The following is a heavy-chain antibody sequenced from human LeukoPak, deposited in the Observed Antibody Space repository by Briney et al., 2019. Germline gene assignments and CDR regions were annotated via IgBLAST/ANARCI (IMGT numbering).Heavy chain of an antibody. D-gene: IGHD6-19*01. CDR3: AREGTVAGDTTFYYYYGMDV. V-gene: IGHV3-23*01. J-gene: IGHJ6*02. CDR1: GFTFSSYA. CDR2: ISGSGGST. Sequence: GGSLRLSCAASGFTFSSYAMSWVRQAPGKGLEWVSAISGSGGSTYYADSVKGRFTISRDNAKNSLYLQMNSLRAEDTAVYYCAREGTVAGDTTFYYYYGMDVWGQGTTVTVSS.